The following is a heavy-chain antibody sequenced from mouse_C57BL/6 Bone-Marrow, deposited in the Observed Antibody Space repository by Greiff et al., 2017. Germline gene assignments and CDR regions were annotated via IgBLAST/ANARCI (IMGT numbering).Heavy chain of an antibody. CDR1: DSEVFPIAY. CDR3: AKIYYGNFGYFDV. CDR2: ILPSIGRT. Sequence: QVQLQQSGSELRSPGSSVKLSCKDFDSEVFPIAYMSWVRQKPGHGFEWIGGILPSIGRTIYGAKFEDKATLDADTQSNTAYLELNSLTSEDSAIYYCAKIYYGNFGYFDVWGTGTTVTVSA. D-gene: IGHD2-1*01. V-gene: IGHV15-2*01. J-gene: IGHJ1*03.